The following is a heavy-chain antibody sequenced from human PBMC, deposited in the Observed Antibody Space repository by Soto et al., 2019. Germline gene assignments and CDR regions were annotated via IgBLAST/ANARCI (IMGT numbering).Heavy chain of an antibody. D-gene: IGHD3-10*01. CDR2: INHSGRT. Sequence: ASETLSLTCAVYGGSFSGYYWSWIRQPPGKGLEWIGEINHSGRTNYNPSLKSRVTISVDTSKNQFSLKLSSVTAADTAVYYCARMMVRGVINYYYYGMDVWGQGTTVTVSS. J-gene: IGHJ6*02. CDR1: GGSFSGYY. CDR3: ARMMVRGVINYYYYGMDV. V-gene: IGHV4-34*01.